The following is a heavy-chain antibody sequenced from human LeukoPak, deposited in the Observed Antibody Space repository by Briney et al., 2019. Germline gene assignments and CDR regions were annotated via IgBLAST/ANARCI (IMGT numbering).Heavy chain of an antibody. D-gene: IGHD3-22*01. J-gene: IGHJ4*02. Sequence: SETLSLTCAVSGYSISSGYYWGWIRQPPGKGLEWIGSIYHSGSTYYNPSLKSRVTISVDTSKNQFSLKLSSMTAADTAVYYCARNASDYYDSSGYYYYFDYWGQGTLVTVSS. CDR3: ARNASDYYDSSGYYYYFDY. V-gene: IGHV4-38-2*01. CDR2: IYHSGST. CDR1: GYSISSGYY.